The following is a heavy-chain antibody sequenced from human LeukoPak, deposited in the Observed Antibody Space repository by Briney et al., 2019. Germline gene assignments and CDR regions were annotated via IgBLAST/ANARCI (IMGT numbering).Heavy chain of an antibody. J-gene: IGHJ4*02. CDR3: ARANHPTYYDSSGYYQGY. CDR2: ISSDGSGT. V-gene: IGHV3-74*01. CDR1: GFTFSSYW. D-gene: IGHD3-22*01. Sequence: GGFLRLSCAVSGFTFSSYWMHWVRQAPGKGLVWVSRISSDGSGTSYADSVKGRFTISRDNAKNKLYLQMNSLRAEDTGVYYCARANHPTYYDSSGYYQGYWGQGTLVTVSS.